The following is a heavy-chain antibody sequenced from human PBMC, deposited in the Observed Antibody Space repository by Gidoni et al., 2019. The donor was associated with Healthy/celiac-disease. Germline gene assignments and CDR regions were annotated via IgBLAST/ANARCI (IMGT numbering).Heavy chain of an antibody. Sequence: QVQLQQWGAGLLKPSETLSLTCAVYGGSFSGYYWSWIRQPPGKGLEWIGEINHSGSTNYNPSLKSRVTISVDTSKNQFSLKLSSVTAADTAVYYCARGSVGYCSSTSCYTKRPLDYWGQGTLVTVSS. V-gene: IGHV4-34*01. CDR3: ARGSVGYCSSTSCYTKRPLDY. D-gene: IGHD2-2*02. J-gene: IGHJ4*02. CDR1: GGSFSGYY. CDR2: INHSGST.